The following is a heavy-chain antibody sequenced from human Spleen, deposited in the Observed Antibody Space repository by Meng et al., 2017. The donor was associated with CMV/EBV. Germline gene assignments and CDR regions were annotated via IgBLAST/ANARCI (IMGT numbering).Heavy chain of an antibody. D-gene: IGHD6-13*01. Sequence: ASVKVSCKASGYTFSGYYIHSVRQAPGPGLECMGWINLNSGGTRSAQKFQGGVTVTRDTSISTAYMGLHRMRSDDTALYYCARAPAAGMGLNDYWGQGTLVTVSS. CDR1: GYTFSGYY. CDR3: ARAPAAGMGLNDY. V-gene: IGHV1-2*02. J-gene: IGHJ4*02. CDR2: INLNSGGT.